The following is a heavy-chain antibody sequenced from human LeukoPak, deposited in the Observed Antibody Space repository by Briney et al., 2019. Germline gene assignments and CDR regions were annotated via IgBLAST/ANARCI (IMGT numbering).Heavy chain of an antibody. CDR3: ARPLGAKFDY. CDR1: GFTFSSYW. Sequence: GGSLRLSCAASGFTFSSYWMSWVRQAPGKGLEWVSYISSNGDTIYYADSVKGRFTISRDNAKNSLYLLMNSLRAEDTAVYYCARPLGAKFDYWGQGTLVTVSS. V-gene: IGHV3-48*04. J-gene: IGHJ4*02. CDR2: ISSNGDTI. D-gene: IGHD3-16*01.